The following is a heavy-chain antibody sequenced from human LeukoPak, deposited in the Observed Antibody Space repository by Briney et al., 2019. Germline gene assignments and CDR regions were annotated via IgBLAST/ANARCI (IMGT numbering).Heavy chain of an antibody. CDR3: AKSKPAYSTPTEFDI. Sequence: ASVKVSCKASGYTFTSYGISWVRQAPGQGLEWMGWISAYNGNTNYAQKLQGRVTMTTDTSTSTAYMELSSLRAEDTAVYYCAKSKPAYSTPTEFDIWGQGTMVTVSS. CDR1: GYTFTSYG. D-gene: IGHD1-14*01. CDR2: ISAYNGNT. V-gene: IGHV1-18*01. J-gene: IGHJ3*02.